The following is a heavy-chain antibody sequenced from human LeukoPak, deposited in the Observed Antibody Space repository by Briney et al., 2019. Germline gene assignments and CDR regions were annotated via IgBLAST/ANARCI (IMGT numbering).Heavy chain of an antibody. CDR2: ISSSSSTI. CDR1: GFTFSSHS. CDR3: ARGYCSGGSCLAFDY. V-gene: IGHV3-48*01. D-gene: IGHD2-15*01. Sequence: GGSLRLSCAASGFTFSSHSMNWVRQAPGKGLEWVSYISSSSSTIYYADSVKGRFTISRDNAKNSLYLQMNSLRAEDTAVYYCARGYCSGGSCLAFDYWGQGTLVTVSS. J-gene: IGHJ4*02.